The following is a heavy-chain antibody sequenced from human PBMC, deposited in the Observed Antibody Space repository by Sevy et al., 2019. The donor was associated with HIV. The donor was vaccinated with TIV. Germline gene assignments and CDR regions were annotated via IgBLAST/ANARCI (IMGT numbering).Heavy chain of an antibody. CDR3: TTDHRRDGIVVVPFEY. CDR1: GFTFSNAW. D-gene: IGHD2-15*01. Sequence: GSLRLSCAASGFTFSNAWMSWVRQSPGKGLEWVGRIRSKAGGGTTDYATIVKGKFTISRDDSRDIIYLQLNSLETEDTAVYYCTTDHRRDGIVVVPFEYWGQGTLVTVSS. CDR2: IRSKAGGGTT. J-gene: IGHJ4*02. V-gene: IGHV3-15*01.